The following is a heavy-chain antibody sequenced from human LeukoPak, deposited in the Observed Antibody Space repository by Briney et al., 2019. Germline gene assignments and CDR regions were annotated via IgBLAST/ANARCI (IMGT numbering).Heavy chain of an antibody. V-gene: IGHV4-59*01. CDR2: IYYSGST. CDR1: GGSISSYY. Sequence: SETLSLTCTVSGGSISSYYWSWIRQPPGKGLEWIGYIYYSGSTNYNPSLKSRVTISVDTSKNQFSLKLSSVTAADTAVYYCARDSPNYYDSSGYYSDWFDPWGRGTLVTVSS. J-gene: IGHJ5*02. D-gene: IGHD3-22*01. CDR3: ARDSPNYYDSSGYYSDWFDP.